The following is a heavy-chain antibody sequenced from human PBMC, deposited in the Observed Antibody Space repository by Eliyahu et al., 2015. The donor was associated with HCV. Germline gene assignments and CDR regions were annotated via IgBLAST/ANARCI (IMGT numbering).Heavy chain of an antibody. CDR1: GXSLSGYX. V-gene: IGHV4-34*01. CDR2: INHSGNS. D-gene: IGHD6-13*01. CDR3: AREFQSSSTFNWFDP. J-gene: IGHJ5*02. Sequence: QVQLQQWGAGLLKPSETLSLSCAVYGXSLSGYXXSWXRXPPGKGLEWIGEINHSGNSNFNPSLKSRVTMSIDTPKNQFSLKVRSVTAADTAVYYCAREFQSSSTFNWFDPWGQGTLVTVSS.